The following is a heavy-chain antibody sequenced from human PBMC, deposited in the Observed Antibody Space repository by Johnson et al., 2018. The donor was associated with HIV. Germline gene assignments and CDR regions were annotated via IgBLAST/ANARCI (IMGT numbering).Heavy chain of an antibody. CDR1: GFTVSSYD. Sequence: EVQLVESGGGLVQPGGSLRLSCAASGFTVSSYDMHWVRQATGKGLEWVSAIGTAGDTYYPGSVKGRFTISRDSSKNTLFLQMNSLRAEDTALYYCAKDRELLELSHAFDSWGQGTMVTASS. V-gene: IGHV3-13*01. CDR2: IGTAGDT. D-gene: IGHD1-7*01. J-gene: IGHJ3*02. CDR3: AKDRELLELSHAFDS.